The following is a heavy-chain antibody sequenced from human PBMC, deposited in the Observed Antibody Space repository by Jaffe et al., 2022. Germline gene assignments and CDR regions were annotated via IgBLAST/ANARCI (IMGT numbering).Heavy chain of an antibody. Sequence: QVQLVESGGGVVQPGGSLRLSCAASGFTFSSYGMHWVRQAPGKGLEWVAFIRYDGSNKYYADSVKGRFTISRDNSKNTLYLQMNSLRAEDTAVYYCAKVMEADFWSGYYFDYWGQGTLVTVSS. V-gene: IGHV3-30*02. CDR3: AKVMEADFWSGYYFDY. CDR1: GFTFSSYG. CDR2: IRYDGSNK. J-gene: IGHJ4*02. D-gene: IGHD3-3*01.